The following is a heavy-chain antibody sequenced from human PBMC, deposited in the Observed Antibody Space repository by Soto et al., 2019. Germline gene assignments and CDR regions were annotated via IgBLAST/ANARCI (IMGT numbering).Heavy chain of an antibody. Sequence: ASVKVSCKASGYTFTSYDINWARQATGQGLERMGWMNPNSGNKGYAQKFQGRVTMTRNTSINTAYMELSSLRSEDTAVYYCARTLCYGSSNTSYSHYCMDLWHKRNTV. D-gene: IGHD2-2*01. CDR2: MNPNSGNK. V-gene: IGHV1-8*01. J-gene: IGHJ6*04. CDR3: ARTLCYGSSNTSYSHYCMDL. CDR1: GYTFTSYD.